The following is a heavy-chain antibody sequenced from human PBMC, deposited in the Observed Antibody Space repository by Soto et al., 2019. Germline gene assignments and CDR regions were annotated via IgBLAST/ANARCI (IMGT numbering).Heavy chain of an antibody. Sequence: GASVKVSCKASGYTFTSYAMHWVRQAPGQRLEWMGWINAGNGNTKYSQKFQGRVTITRDTSASTAYMELSSLRSEDTAVYYCARDSSQYDRWLQSACFDDWGQGTLVTVS. V-gene: IGHV1-3*01. D-gene: IGHD5-12*01. CDR2: INAGNGNT. J-gene: IGHJ4*02. CDR1: GYTFTSYA. CDR3: ARDSSQYDRWLQSACFDD.